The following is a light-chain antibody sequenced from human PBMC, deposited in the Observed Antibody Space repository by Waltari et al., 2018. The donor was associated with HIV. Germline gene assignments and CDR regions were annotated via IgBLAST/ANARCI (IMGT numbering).Light chain of an antibody. J-gene: IGKJ1*01. CDR3: QQYGSSPPTWT. CDR1: QSVSSSY. CDR2: GAS. Sequence: SPGERATLSCRASQSVSSSYLAWYQQKPGQAPRLLIYGASSRATGIPDRFSGSGSGTDFTLTISRLEPEDFAVYYCQQYGSSPPTWTFGQGTKVEIK. V-gene: IGKV3-20*01.